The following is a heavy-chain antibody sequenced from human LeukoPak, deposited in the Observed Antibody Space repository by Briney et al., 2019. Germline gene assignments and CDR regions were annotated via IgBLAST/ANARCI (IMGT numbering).Heavy chain of an antibody. V-gene: IGHV4-59*08. Sequence: PSETLSLTCTVSGGSISPYYWSWIRQPPGKGLEWIGYIYYSGSTNYNPSLKSRVTISVDTSKNQFSLKLSSVTAADTAVYYCAGVPASKFLEYFDYWGQGTLVTVSS. CDR2: IYYSGST. J-gene: IGHJ4*02. CDR3: AGVPASKFLEYFDY. CDR1: GGSISPYY. D-gene: IGHD1-1*01.